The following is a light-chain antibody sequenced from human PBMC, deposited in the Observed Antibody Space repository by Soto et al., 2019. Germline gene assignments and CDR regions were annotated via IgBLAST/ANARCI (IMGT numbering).Light chain of an antibody. CDR2: GAS. Sequence: EIVLTQSPGSLSLSPGERATLSCRASQSVSSSYLGWYQQKPGQAPRRLIYGASSRATGIPDRFSGSGSGRDFTLTIIGLEPEDFAVYYCQQYGSSPWTFGQGTKVEIK. J-gene: IGKJ1*01. CDR1: QSVSSSY. V-gene: IGKV3-20*01. CDR3: QQYGSSPWT.